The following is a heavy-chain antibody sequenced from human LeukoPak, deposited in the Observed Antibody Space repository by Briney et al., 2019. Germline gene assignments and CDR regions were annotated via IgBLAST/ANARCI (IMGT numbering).Heavy chain of an antibody. J-gene: IGHJ4*02. V-gene: IGHV4-39*01. CDR3: ARHGRPIVVVPAANSIFDS. Sequence: PSETLSLTCTVSGGSISSSSYYWGWIRQPPGKGLEWIGSIYYSGSTYYNPSLKSRVTISVDTSKNQFSLKLSSVTAADTAVYYWARHGRPIVVVPAANSIFDSWGQEPRVTFS. CDR1: GGSISSSSYY. CDR2: IYYSGST. D-gene: IGHD2-2*01.